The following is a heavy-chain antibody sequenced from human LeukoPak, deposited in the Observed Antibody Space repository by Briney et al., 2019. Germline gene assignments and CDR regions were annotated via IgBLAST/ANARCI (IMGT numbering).Heavy chain of an antibody. V-gene: IGHV3-73*01. CDR1: GFAFSVSA. J-gene: IGHJ4*02. CDR3: TYTSSSGVVY. D-gene: IGHD6-6*01. CDR2: IRNKANNYAT. Sequence: GGSLRLSCAASGFAFSVSAMYWVRQASGKGLEWVGRIRNKANNYATAYAASLKGRFTISRDDSKNTAYLQMNSLETEDTAMYYCTYTSSSGVVYWGQGTLVTVSS.